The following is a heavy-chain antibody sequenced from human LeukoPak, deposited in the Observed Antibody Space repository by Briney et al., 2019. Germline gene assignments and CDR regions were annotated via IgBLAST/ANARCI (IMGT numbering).Heavy chain of an antibody. J-gene: IGHJ5*02. D-gene: IGHD6-6*01. CDR2: IYYSGST. V-gene: IGHV4-59*08. CDR1: GGSFSGYY. CDR3: ARRSIAGYNWFDP. Sequence: SETLSLTCAVYGGSFSGYYWSWIRQPPGKGLEWIGYIYYSGSTNYNPSLKSRVTISVDTSKNQFSLKLSSVTAADTAVYYCARRSIAGYNWFDPWGQGTLVTVSS.